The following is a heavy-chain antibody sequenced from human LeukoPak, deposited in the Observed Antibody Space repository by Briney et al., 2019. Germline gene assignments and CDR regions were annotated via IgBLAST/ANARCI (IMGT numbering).Heavy chain of an antibody. CDR1: GFSFRSYD. Sequence: PGGSLRLSCSASGFSFRSYDMPWGRQAPGEGLEWVSSISMGSRYIYYADSVKGRFTISRHAAENSLYLQMNGLRAEDTAVYYCARELAVTGTVSYDSWGQGILVTVSS. CDR3: ARELAVTGTVSYDS. D-gene: IGHD2-21*02. J-gene: IGHJ5*01. V-gene: IGHV3-21*01. CDR2: ISMGSRYI.